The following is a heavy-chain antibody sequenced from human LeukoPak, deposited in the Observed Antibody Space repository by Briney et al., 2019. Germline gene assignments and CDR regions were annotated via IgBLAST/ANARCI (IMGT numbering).Heavy chain of an antibody. J-gene: IGHJ4*02. Sequence: GGSLRLSCAASGFRFSSYAMSWVRQAPGKGLEWVGFIRSKAYGGTTEYAASVKGRFTISRDDSKSIAYLQMNSLKTEDTAVYYCTRCGVRGAYLPLNFDYWGQGTLVTVSS. CDR1: GFRFSSYA. D-gene: IGHD3-10*01. CDR3: TRCGVRGAYLPLNFDY. CDR2: IRSKAYGGTT. V-gene: IGHV3-49*04.